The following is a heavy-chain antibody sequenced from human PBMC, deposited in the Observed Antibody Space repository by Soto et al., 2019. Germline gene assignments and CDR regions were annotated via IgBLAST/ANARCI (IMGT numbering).Heavy chain of an antibody. CDR3: TRGGSWFDF. CDR1: GFNFRVYW. V-gene: IGHV3-74*01. Sequence: GGSLRLSWSASGFNFRVYWMHWVRQAPGKGLVWVSRISNDGKTATYADSVEGRFTVSRDNANNMVYLQMNSLTAEDTAVYFCTRGGSWFDFWGQGTVVTVSS. CDR2: ISNDGKTA. D-gene: IGHD6-13*01. J-gene: IGHJ4*02.